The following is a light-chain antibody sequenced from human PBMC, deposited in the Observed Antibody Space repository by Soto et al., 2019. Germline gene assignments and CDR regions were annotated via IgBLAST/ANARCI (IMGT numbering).Light chain of an antibody. J-gene: IGLJ2*01. CDR3: SSYTSSSTLV. CDR2: EVS. CDR1: SSDVGGYNY. Sequence: QSVLTQPASVSGSPGQSMTISCTGTSSDVGGYNYVSWYQQHPGKAPKLMIYEVSNRPSGVSNRFSGSKSGNTASLTIFGLQAEDEADYYCSSYTSSSTLVFGGGTKLTVL. V-gene: IGLV2-14*01.